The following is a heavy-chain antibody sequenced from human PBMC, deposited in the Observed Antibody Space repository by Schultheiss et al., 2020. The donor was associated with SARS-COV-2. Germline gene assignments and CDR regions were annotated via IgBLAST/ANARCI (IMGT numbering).Heavy chain of an antibody. V-gene: IGHV1-18*01. Sequence: ASVKVSCKASGGTFSSYTISWVRQAPGQGLEWMGWINPNSGGTNYAQKFQGWVTMTTDTSTSTAYMELRSLRSDDTAVYYCARVRGDYVQRVDYWGQGTLVTVSS. CDR2: INPNSGGT. CDR1: GGTFSSYT. CDR3: ARVRGDYVQRVDY. J-gene: IGHJ4*02. D-gene: IGHD4-17*01.